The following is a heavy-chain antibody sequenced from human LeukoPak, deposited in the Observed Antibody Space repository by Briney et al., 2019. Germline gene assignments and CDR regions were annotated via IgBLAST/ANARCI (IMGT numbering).Heavy chain of an antibody. J-gene: IGHJ4*02. Sequence: TSETLSLTCTVSGGSISSYYWSWIRQPPGKGLEWIGYIYYSGSTNYNPSLKSRVTISVDTSENQFSLKLSSVTAADTAVYYCARLLGYSYGGGIDYWGQGTLVTVSS. D-gene: IGHD5-18*01. CDR1: GGSISSYY. V-gene: IGHV4-59*08. CDR2: IYYSGST. CDR3: ARLLGYSYGGGIDY.